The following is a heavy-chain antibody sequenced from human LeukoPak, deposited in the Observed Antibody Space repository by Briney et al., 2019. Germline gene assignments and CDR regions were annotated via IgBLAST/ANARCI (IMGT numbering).Heavy chain of an antibody. Sequence: GGSLRHSCAASGFTFSSYWMSWVRQAPGKGLEWVANIKQDGSEKYYVDSVKGRFTISRDNAKNSLYLQMNSLRAEDTAVYYCARDRDEVLKVVPRWGQGTLVTVSS. CDR3: ARDRDEVLKVVPR. CDR1: GFTFSSYW. D-gene: IGHD2-8*01. V-gene: IGHV3-7*01. CDR2: IKQDGSEK. J-gene: IGHJ4*02.